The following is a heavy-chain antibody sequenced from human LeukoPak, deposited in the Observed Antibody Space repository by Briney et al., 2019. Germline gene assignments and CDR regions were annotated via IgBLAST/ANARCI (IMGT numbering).Heavy chain of an antibody. CDR1: GGSFSGYY. CDR2: INHSGST. CDR3: ASPSGSYSPGAFDI. D-gene: IGHD1-26*01. V-gene: IGHV4-34*01. J-gene: IGHJ3*02. Sequence: SETLSLTCAVYGGSFSGYYWSWIRQPPGKELEWIGEINHSGSTNYNPSLKSRVTISVDTSKNQFSLKLSSVTAADTAVYYCASPSGSYSPGAFDIWGQGTMVTVSS.